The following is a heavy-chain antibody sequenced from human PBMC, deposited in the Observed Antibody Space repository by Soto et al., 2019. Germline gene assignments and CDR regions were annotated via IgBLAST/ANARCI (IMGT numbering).Heavy chain of an antibody. CDR3: ARGGHVVVVTAALDY. Sequence: QVQLMQSGAEVKKPGASVKVSCKASGDTFTDYYIHWVRQAPGQGLEWMGTVNPSGGHTTYAQHFLGRVTITPDASAXTLYMELTSLTSDDAAIYYCARGGHVVVVTAALDYWGQGTLVTVSS. V-gene: IGHV1-46*01. CDR2: VNPSGGHT. D-gene: IGHD2-21*02. CDR1: GDTFTDYY. J-gene: IGHJ4*02.